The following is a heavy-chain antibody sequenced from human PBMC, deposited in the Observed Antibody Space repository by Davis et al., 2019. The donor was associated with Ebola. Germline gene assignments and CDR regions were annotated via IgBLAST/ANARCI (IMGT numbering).Heavy chain of an antibody. V-gene: IGHV3-7*01. D-gene: IGHD3-22*01. J-gene: IGHJ3*02. CDR1: GFTLSYYD. CDR2: IKQDGSEK. Sequence: GESLKISCAASGFTLSYYDFHWVRQAPGKGLEWVANIKQDGSEKYYVDSVKGRFTISRDNAKNSLYLQMNSLRAEDTAVYYCARDMTMIVVEGAFDIWGQGTMVTVSS. CDR3: ARDMTMIVVEGAFDI.